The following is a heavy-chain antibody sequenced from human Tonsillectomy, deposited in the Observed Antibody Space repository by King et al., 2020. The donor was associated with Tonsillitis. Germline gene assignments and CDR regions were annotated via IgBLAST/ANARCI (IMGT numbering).Heavy chain of an antibody. CDR3: ARASSGSYRTFWYPGREEGAFEI. D-gene: IGHD1-26*01. CDR1: GSTFSSYW. V-gene: IGHV3-74*01. Sequence: VQLVESGGGLIQPGGSLRLSCAASGSTFSSYWMHWVRQAPGKGLVSVSRINSDGTNTNYADSVEGRFTISRDNAKNTLYLQMNSLRVEDTGVYYCARASSGSYRTFWYPGREEGAFEIWGQGTMVTVSS. CDR2: INSDGTNT. J-gene: IGHJ3*02.